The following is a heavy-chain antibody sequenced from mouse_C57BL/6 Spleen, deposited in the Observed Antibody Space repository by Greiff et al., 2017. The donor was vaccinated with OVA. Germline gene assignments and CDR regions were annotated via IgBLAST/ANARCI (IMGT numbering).Heavy chain of an antibody. CDR2: IYPSDSET. Sequence: QVQLQQSGAELVRPGSSVKLSCKASGYTFTSYWMDWVKQRPGQGLEWIGNIYPSDSETHYNQKFKDKATLTVDKSSSTAYMQLSSLTSEDSAVYYCARSGDDYDEGAWFAYWGQGTLVTVSA. CDR1: GYTFTSYW. CDR3: ARSGDDYDEGAWFAY. V-gene: IGHV1-61*01. J-gene: IGHJ3*01. D-gene: IGHD2-4*01.